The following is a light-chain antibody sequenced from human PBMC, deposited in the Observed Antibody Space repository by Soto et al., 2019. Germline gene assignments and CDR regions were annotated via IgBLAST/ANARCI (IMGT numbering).Light chain of an antibody. CDR1: QSVSSN. CDR3: QQYNNWPPPLT. Sequence: EIVMTQSPATLSVSPGERATLSCRASQSVSSNLAWYQQKPRQAPRLLIYGASTRATGIPARFSGSGSGTEFTLTISSLQSEDFAVYYCQQYNNWPPPLTFGGGTKVEIK. V-gene: IGKV3-15*01. J-gene: IGKJ4*01. CDR2: GAS.